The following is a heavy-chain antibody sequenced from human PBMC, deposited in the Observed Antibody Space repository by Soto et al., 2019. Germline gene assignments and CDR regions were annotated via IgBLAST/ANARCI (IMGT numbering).Heavy chain of an antibody. J-gene: IGHJ5*02. V-gene: IGHV4-4*07. CDR1: GGSISSYY. CDR2: IYTSGST. Sequence: SETLSLTCTVSGGSISSYYWSWIRQPAGKGLEWIGRIYTSGSTNYNPSLKSRATMSVDTSKNQFSLKLSSVTAADTAVYYCARLAPDCTNGVCSHPWGQGTLVTVSS. CDR3: ARLAPDCTNGVCSHP. D-gene: IGHD2-8*01.